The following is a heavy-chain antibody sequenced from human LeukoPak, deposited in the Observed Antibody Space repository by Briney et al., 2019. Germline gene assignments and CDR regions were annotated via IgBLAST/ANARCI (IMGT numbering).Heavy chain of an antibody. V-gene: IGHV3-48*03. CDR1: GLTFSSYD. D-gene: IGHD6-13*01. J-gene: IGHJ1*01. CDR3: VPPAAGLHRTIPTEYLQD. CDR2: ISTSGSSI. Sequence: PGGSLRLSCVAGGLTFSSYDMCWVRQAPGKGLEWVAYISTSGSSIDYADSVKGRFTISRDNGKSSVFLQMNSLRVEDTAVYYGVPPAAGLHRTIPTEYLQDWGQGTLVTVSS.